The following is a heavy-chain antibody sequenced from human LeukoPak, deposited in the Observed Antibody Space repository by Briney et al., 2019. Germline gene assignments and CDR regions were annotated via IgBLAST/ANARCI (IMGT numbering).Heavy chain of an antibody. CDR3: AKDPHRPRLPWFGN. J-gene: IGHJ4*02. D-gene: IGHD3-10*01. CDR1: GFTVSSNY. CDR2: ISGSGGST. V-gene: IGHV3-23*01. Sequence: PGGSLRLSCAASGFTVSSNYMSWVRQAPGKGLEWVSAISGSGGSTYYADSVKGRFTISRDNSKNTLYLQMNSLRAEDTAVYYCAKDPHRPRLPWFGNWGQGTLVTVSS.